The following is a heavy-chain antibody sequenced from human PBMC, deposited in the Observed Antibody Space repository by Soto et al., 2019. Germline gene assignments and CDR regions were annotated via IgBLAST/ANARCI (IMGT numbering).Heavy chain of an antibody. CDR1: GFTFSSYG. V-gene: IGHV3-33*01. J-gene: IGHJ6*02. CDR3: ERDTPLRFLEWLPSNYYYYYGMDV. CDR2: IWYDGSNK. Sequence: PGGSLRLSCAASGFTFSSYGMHWVRQAPGKGLEWVAVIWYDGSNKYYEDSGKGRFTITRDNYKNTLYLQMNSMRAEDKDVYYCERDTPLRFLEWLPSNYYYYYGMDVWGQGTTVTVSS. D-gene: IGHD3-3*01.